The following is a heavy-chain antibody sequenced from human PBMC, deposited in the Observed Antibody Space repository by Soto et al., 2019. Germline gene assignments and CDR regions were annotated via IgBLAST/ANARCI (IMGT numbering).Heavy chain of an antibody. CDR1: GYTFTSYG. CDR2: ISAYNGNT. D-gene: IGHD6-13*01. Sequence: ASVKVSCKASGYTFTSYGISWVRQAPGQGLEWMGWISAYNGNTNYAQKLQGRVTMTTDTSTSTAYMELRSLRSGDTAVYYCARGGSSWTLYYYGMDVWGQGTTVTVSS. CDR3: ARGGSSWTLYYYGMDV. J-gene: IGHJ6*02. V-gene: IGHV1-18*01.